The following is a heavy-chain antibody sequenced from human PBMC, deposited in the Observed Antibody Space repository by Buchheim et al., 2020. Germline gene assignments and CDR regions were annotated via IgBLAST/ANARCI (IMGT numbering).Heavy chain of an antibody. CDR2: IYYSGST. V-gene: IGHV4-39*07. D-gene: IGHD4-23*01. CDR3: AREWLPYGGNSQGLDV. Sequence: QLQLQESGPGLVKPSETLSLTCTVSGGSISSSSYYWGWIRQPPGKGLEWIGSIYYSGSTYYNPSLKSRVTISVDTSKNQFSLKLSSVTAADTAVYYWAREWLPYGGNSQGLDVWGQGTT. J-gene: IGHJ6*02. CDR1: GGSISSSSYY.